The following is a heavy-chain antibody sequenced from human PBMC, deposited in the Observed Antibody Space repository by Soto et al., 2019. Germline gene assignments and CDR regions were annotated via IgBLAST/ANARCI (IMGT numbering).Heavy chain of an antibody. V-gene: IGHV4-30-2*01. CDR1: GGSIISGGYS. CDR3: ARGMTTVTTLDY. J-gene: IGHJ4*02. CDR2: IYHSRST. D-gene: IGHD4-17*01. Sequence: QLQLQESGSGLVKPTQTLSLTSAVSGGSIISGGYSWSWIREPPGEGLEWIGCIYHSRSTYYNPSLKSRVTISLDRSKKQFSLKLSSVTAAETAVYYCARGMTTVTTLDYWGQGTLVTVSS.